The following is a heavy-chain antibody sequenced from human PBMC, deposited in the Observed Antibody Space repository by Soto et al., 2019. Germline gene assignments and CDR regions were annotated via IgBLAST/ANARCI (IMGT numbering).Heavy chain of an antibody. CDR2: MYYNGNI. CDR3: ASGGNWFDP. Sequence: PSETLSLTCNVSGGSISNYYWTWFRQSPEKGLEWIGYMYYNGNINYNPSLKSRVTISIDTSKNQFSLTLKSVTAADTAVYYCASGGNWFDPWGQGVLVTVSS. D-gene: IGHD3-16*01. V-gene: IGHV4-59*01. J-gene: IGHJ5*02. CDR1: GGSISNYY.